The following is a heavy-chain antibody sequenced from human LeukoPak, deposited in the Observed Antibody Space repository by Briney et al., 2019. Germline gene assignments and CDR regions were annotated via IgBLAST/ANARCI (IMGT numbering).Heavy chain of an antibody. V-gene: IGHV5-51*01. CDR2: VYPGDYDT. D-gene: IGHD3-9*01. Sequence: GESLKISCNSSGYSFTSYWIGWVRQMPGKGLEWMGIVYPGDYDTRYSPSFQGPVTLSADKSISTAYLQWSSLKASDTVMYYCVRSPSYYDILSGYWRFVHLDVWGQGTAVTVSS. CDR3: VRSPSYYDILSGYWRFVHLDV. J-gene: IGHJ6*02. CDR1: GYSFTSYW.